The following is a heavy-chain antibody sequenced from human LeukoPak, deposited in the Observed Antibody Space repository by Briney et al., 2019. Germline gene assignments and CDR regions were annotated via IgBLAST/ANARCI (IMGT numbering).Heavy chain of an antibody. CDR3: AKGRSSWYVGNWFDP. D-gene: IGHD6-13*01. Sequence: GGSLRLSCAASGFTFSSYGMSWVRQAPGKGLEWVLAISGSGGSTYYADSVKGRFTISRDNSKNTPYLQMNSLRAEDTAVYYCAKGRSSWYVGNWFDPWGQGTLVTVSS. CDR1: GFTFSSYG. CDR2: ISGSGGST. V-gene: IGHV3-23*01. J-gene: IGHJ5*02.